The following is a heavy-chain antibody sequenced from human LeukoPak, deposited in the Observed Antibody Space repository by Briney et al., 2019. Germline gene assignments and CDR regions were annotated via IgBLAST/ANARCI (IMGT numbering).Heavy chain of an antibody. D-gene: IGHD3-10*01. Sequence: GGSLRLSCTASGFTFSTCGMTWVRQAPGKGLEWVSSISGNDDGTYYADSVKGRFTISRDNSKNTLYLQMNSLRAEDTAIYYCAKRGPIYSASPGSYFGYWGQGTLVTVSS. CDR2: ISGNDDGT. J-gene: IGHJ4*02. CDR3: AKRGPIYSASPGSYFGY. CDR1: GFTFSTCG. V-gene: IGHV3-23*01.